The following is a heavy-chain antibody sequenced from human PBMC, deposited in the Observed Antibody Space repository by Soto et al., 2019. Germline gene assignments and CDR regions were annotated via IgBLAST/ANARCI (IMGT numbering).Heavy chain of an antibody. CDR2: INHSGST. D-gene: IGHD3-3*01. J-gene: IGHJ6*03. CDR1: GGSFSGYY. Sequence: SETLSLTCAVYGGSFSGYYWSWIRQPPGKGLEWIGEINHSGSTNYNPSLKSRVTISVDTSKNQFSLKLSSVTAADTAVYYCARAENYDFWSGYPYYYYYYMDVWGKGTTVTVSS. V-gene: IGHV4-34*01. CDR3: ARAENYDFWSGYPYYYYYYMDV.